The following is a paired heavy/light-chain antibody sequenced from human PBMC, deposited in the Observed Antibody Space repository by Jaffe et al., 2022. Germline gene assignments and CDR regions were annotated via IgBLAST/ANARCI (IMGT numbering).Light chain of an antibody. CDR3: FSYANGGTWV. Sequence: QSALTQPASVSGSPGQSITISCTGTSTDVGSYNFVSWYQQHPGKAPKLMIYEGTKRPSGVSNRFSGSKSGNTASLTISGLQAEDEADYCCFSYANGGTWVFGGGTKLTVL. CDR1: STDVGSYNF. J-gene: IGLJ3*02. CDR2: EGT. V-gene: IGLV2-23*01.
Heavy chain of an antibody. J-gene: IGHJ3*02. CDR3: ARHVATTVTPQGALDI. Sequence: QLQLQESGPGLVKASETLSLTCTVSGGSISSNSHHWWGWIRQPPGKGLEFIGTIHHSGSTYYNSSLKSRVTISVDTSKNQFSLKLSSVTAADTAVYYCARHVATTVTPQGALDIWGPGTLVTVSS. V-gene: IGHV4-39*01. CDR1: GGSISSNSHH. D-gene: IGHD4-17*01. CDR2: IHHSGST.